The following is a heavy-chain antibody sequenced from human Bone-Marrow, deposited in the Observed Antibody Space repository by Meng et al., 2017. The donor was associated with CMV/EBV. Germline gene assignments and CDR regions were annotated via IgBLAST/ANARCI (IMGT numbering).Heavy chain of an antibody. D-gene: IGHD6-19*01. Sequence: ASVKVSCKASGYSFTGSYIHWVRQAPGQGLEWMGWINPSSAATNHARNFQGRVTMTRDTSVTTAYMEFSRLRSDDTAVYYCARSRAVAGKAAPNWFDPWGQGTLVTVSS. J-gene: IGHJ5*02. CDR1: GYSFTGSY. CDR3: ARSRAVAGKAAPNWFDP. CDR2: INPSSAAT. V-gene: IGHV1-2*02.